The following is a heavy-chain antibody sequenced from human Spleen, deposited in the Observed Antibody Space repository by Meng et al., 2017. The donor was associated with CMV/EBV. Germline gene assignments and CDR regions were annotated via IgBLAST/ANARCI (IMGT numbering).Heavy chain of an antibody. Sequence: ASVKVSCKASGYTFTGYYMHWVRQAPGQGLEWMGWINPNSGGTNYAQKFQGRVTMTRDTSISTAYMELSRLRSDDTAVYYCARVATMVATGYFDYWGQGTLVTVSS. D-gene: IGHD5-12*01. CDR1: GYTFTGYY. CDR2: INPNSGGT. J-gene: IGHJ4*02. V-gene: IGHV1-2*02. CDR3: ARVATMVATGYFDY.